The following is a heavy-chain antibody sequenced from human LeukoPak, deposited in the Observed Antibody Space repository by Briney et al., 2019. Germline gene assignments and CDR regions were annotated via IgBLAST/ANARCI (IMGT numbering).Heavy chain of an antibody. CDR1: GFTLSNYA. D-gene: IGHD1-26*01. Sequence: PGGPLRLSCAASGFTLSNYAMHWVRQAPGKGVEGVVVISYYGSNKYYADSVKGRFTISRDNPKNTLYLQMNSLRAEDTAVYYCARDHGSGSYPGYYYYVMDVWGQGTTVTVSS. V-gene: IGHV3-30-3*01. CDR2: ISYYGSNK. J-gene: IGHJ6*02. CDR3: ARDHGSGSYPGYYYYVMDV.